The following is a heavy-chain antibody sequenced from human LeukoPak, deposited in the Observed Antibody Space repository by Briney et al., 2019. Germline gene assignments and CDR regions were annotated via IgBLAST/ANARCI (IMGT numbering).Heavy chain of an antibody. V-gene: IGHV3-21*01. CDR3: ARDPGRVGATHFDY. D-gene: IGHD1-26*01. J-gene: IGHJ4*02. CDR1: GFTFSSYS. CDR2: ISSSSSYI. Sequence: PGGSLRLSCAASGFTFSSYSMNWVRQAPGKGLEWVSSISSSSSYIYYADSVKGRFTISRDNAKNSLYLQINSLRAEDTAVYYCARDPGRVGATHFDYWGQGTLVTVSS.